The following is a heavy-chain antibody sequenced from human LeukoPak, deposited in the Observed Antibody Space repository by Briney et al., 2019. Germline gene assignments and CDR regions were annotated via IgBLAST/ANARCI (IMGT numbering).Heavy chain of an antibody. V-gene: IGHV3-30*18. CDR3: AKRPSDYGDYVTYFDY. Sequence: GGSLRLSCAASGFSFISYGMHWVRQAPGKGLEWVGVISDDGRNKKYADSVKGRFTISRDNSKDTLYLQMNSLRDEDTAVYYCAKRPSDYGDYVTYFDYWGQGTMVTVSS. CDR2: ISDDGRNK. CDR1: GFSFISYG. D-gene: IGHD4-17*01. J-gene: IGHJ4*02.